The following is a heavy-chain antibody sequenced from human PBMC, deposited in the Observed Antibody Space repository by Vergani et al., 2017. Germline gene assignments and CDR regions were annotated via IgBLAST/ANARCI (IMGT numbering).Heavy chain of an antibody. Sequence: EVQLVESGGGLVQPGGSLRLSCAASGFTFSSYSMNWVRQAPGKGLEWVSYISSSSSYIYYADSVKGRFTISRDNAKNSLYLQMNSLRAEDTAVYYCARSERGYSYGYSGYFDYWGQGTLVTVSS. CDR3: ARSERGYSYGYSGYFDY. CDR1: GFTFSSYS. V-gene: IGHV3-21*05. D-gene: IGHD5-18*01. J-gene: IGHJ4*02. CDR2: ISSSSSYI.